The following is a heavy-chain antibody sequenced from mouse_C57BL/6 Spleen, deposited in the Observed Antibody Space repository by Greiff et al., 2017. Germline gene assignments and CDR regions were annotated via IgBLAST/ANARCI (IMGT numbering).Heavy chain of an antibody. J-gene: IGHJ3*01. V-gene: IGHV1-64*01. CDR2: IHPNIGST. D-gene: IGHD1-1*01. CDR1: GYTFTSYW. Sequence: QVQLQQPGAELVKPGASVKLSCKASGYTFTSYWMHWVKQRPGQGLAWIGMIHPNIGSTNYNEKFKSKATLTVDKSSSTAYMQLSSLTSEDSAVYYCASLDYYGSSGFADWGQGTLVTVSA. CDR3: ASLDYYGSSGFAD.